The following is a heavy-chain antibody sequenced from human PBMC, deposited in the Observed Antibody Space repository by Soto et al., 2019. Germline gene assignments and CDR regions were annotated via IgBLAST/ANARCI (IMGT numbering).Heavy chain of an antibody. CDR1: GFTFSSYG. J-gene: IGHJ4*02. Sequence: PGGSLRLSCAASGFTFSSYGMHWVRQAPGKGLEWVAVISYDGSNKYYADSVKGRFTISRDNSKNTLYLQMNSLRAEDTAVYYCAEGILEGALYFDYWGQGTLVTVSS. CDR3: AEGILEGALYFDY. CDR2: ISYDGSNK. D-gene: IGHD3-3*01. V-gene: IGHV3-30*18.